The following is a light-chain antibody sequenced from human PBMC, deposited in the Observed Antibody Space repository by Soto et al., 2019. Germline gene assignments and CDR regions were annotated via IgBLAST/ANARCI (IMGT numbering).Light chain of an antibody. CDR3: QSYDSSLGVI. CDR1: SSNIGARYD. V-gene: IGLV1-40*01. Sequence: QAVLTQPPSVSGAPGQRVTISCTGSSSNIGARYDVHWYQQLPGTAPKLLIHGNTNRPSGVPDRFSGSKSGTSASLAITGLQAEDEADYYCQSYDSSLGVIFGGGTKLTVL. J-gene: IGLJ2*01. CDR2: GNT.